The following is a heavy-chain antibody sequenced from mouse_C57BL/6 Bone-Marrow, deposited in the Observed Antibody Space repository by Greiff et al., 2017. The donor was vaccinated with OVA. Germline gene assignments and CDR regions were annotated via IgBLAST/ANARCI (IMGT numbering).Heavy chain of an antibody. V-gene: IGHV1-55*01. J-gene: IGHJ2*01. CDR1: GYTFTSYW. CDR2: IYPGSGST. Sequence: VQVVESGAELVKPGASVKMSCKASGYTFTSYWITWVKQRPGQGLEWIGDIYPGSGSTNYNEKFKSKATLTVDTSSSTAYMQLSSLTSEDSAVYYGAIPIYYYGSSYRYFDYWGQGTTLTVSS. CDR3: AIPIYYYGSSYRYFDY. D-gene: IGHD1-1*01.